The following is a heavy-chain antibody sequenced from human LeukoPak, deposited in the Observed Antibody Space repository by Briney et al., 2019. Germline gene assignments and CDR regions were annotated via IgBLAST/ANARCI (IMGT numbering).Heavy chain of an antibody. V-gene: IGHV3-7*01. CDR2: IKPDGGVK. CDR1: GFTFSNYW. CDR3: ASQPAVIDLDL. D-gene: IGHD2-21*01. Sequence: GGSLRLSCAASGFTFSNYWMTWVRQAPGKGLEWVANIKPDGGVKSYVDPVKGRFTISRDNARNSLYLQMHGLRVEDTAVYYCASQPAVIDLDLWGQGSLVTVSS. J-gene: IGHJ5*02.